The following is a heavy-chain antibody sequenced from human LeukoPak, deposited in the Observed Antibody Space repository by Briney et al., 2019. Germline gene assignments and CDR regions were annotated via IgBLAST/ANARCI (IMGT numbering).Heavy chain of an antibody. Sequence: GGSLRLSCAASGFTFSSYGMHWVRQAPGKGLEWVAFIRYDGSNKYYADSVKGRFTISRDNSKNTLYLQMSSLRAEDTAVYYCAKDLYDILTGSLTPPGYWGQGTLVTVCS. D-gene: IGHD3-9*01. CDR2: IRYDGSNK. J-gene: IGHJ4*02. CDR1: GFTFSSYG. V-gene: IGHV3-30*02. CDR3: AKDLYDILTGSLTPPGY.